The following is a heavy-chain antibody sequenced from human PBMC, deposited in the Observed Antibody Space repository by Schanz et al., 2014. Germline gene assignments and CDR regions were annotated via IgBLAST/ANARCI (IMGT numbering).Heavy chain of an antibody. J-gene: IGHJ5*02. CDR2: IYNSGSA. CDR1: GGSIRRSTYY. V-gene: IGHV4-39*01. CDR3: VRQLLWFGESGVDT. Sequence: QLQLQESGPGLVKPSETLSLTCTVSGGSIRRSTYYWGWIRQPPGKGLEWVASIYNSGSAYYGPSLKSRVPISVEPSKNQFPLRLNSVTASDTAVYYCVRQLLWFGESGVDTWGQGTLVVVSS. D-gene: IGHD3-10*01.